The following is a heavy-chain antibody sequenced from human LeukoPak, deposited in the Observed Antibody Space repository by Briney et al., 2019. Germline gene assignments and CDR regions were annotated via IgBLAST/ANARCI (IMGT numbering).Heavy chain of an antibody. CDR3: ASGRLLLFDY. J-gene: IGHJ4*02. Sequence: SQTLSLTCAISGDNVSNNGGAWNWIRQSPSRGLEWLGRTYYRSRWYNDYAVSVRSRITINPDTSKNQFSLQLNSVTPEDTAVYYCASGRLLLFDYWGQGSLVTASS. CDR2: TYYRSRWYN. CDR1: GDNVSNNGGA. V-gene: IGHV6-1*01. D-gene: IGHD2-15*01.